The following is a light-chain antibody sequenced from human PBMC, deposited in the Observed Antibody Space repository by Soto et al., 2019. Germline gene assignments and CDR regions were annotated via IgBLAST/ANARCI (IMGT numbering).Light chain of an antibody. Sequence: QSALTQPPSASRSPGQSVTISCTGTSSYVGGYNYVSRYQQHPGKAPKLMIYEVSKRPSGVPDRFSGSKSGNTASLTVSGLQAEDEADYYCSSYAGSNLWVFGGGTKLTVL. CDR2: EVS. CDR1: SSYVGGYNY. J-gene: IGLJ3*02. V-gene: IGLV2-8*01. CDR3: SSYAGSNLWV.